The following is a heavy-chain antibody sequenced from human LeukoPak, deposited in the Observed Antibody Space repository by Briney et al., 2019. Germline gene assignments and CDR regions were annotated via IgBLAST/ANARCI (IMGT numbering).Heavy chain of an antibody. CDR2: IIPIFGTA. V-gene: IGHV1-69*13. Sequence: GASVKVSCKASGGTFSSYAISWVRQAPGQGLEWMGGIIPIFGTANYAQKFQGRVTITADESTSTAYMELSSLRSEDTAVYYCAREVFGATMIDYWGQGTLVTVSS. CDR3: AREVFGATMIDY. J-gene: IGHJ4*02. CDR1: GGTFSSYA. D-gene: IGHD1-26*01.